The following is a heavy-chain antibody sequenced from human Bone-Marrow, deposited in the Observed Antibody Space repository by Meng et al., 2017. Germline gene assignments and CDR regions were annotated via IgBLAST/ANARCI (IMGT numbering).Heavy chain of an antibody. D-gene: IGHD6-19*01. CDR1: GYRFTSYW. CDR2: IYPTDSDT. Sequence: KVSCKGSGYRFTSYWIGWVRQMPGKGLEWMGIIYPTDSDTRYSPSFHGQVTISADNSISTAYLQWNSLKASDTAMYYCARRAAVADTLGGLDIWGQGTMVTVSS. J-gene: IGHJ3*02. V-gene: IGHV5-51*01. CDR3: ARRAAVADTLGGLDI.